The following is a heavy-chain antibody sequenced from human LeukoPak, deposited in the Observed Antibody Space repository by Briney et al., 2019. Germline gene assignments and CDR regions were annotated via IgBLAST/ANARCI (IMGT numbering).Heavy chain of an antibody. CDR2: VSGSGDST. V-gene: IGHV3-23*01. CDR1: GFTFDDYA. J-gene: IGHJ4*02. Sequence: GGSLRLSCAASGFTFDDYAMSWVRQAAGKGLKWVSGVSGSGDSTYYADSVKGRFTISRDNSKNTLYLQMNSLRAEDTAVYYCAKTLTMILVLRGGFDYWGQGALVTVSS. D-gene: IGHD3-22*01. CDR3: AKTLTMILVLRGGFDY.